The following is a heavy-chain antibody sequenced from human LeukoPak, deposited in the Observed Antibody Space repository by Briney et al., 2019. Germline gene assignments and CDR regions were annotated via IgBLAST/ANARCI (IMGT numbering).Heavy chain of an antibody. CDR1: GFTFSSYW. CDR2: IKQDGSEK. CDR3: ARDVVPAALYYYYGMDV. V-gene: IGHV3-7*01. J-gene: IGHJ6*02. Sequence: PGGSLRLSCAASGFTFSSYWMSWVRQAPGKGLEWVANIKQDGSEKYYVDSVKGRFTISRDNAKNSLYLQMNSLRAEDTAVYYCARDVVPAALYYYYGMDVWGQGTTVTVSS. D-gene: IGHD2-2*01.